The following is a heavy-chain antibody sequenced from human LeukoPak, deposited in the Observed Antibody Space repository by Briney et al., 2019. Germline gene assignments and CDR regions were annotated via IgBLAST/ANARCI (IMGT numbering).Heavy chain of an antibody. CDR1: GGTFSSYA. V-gene: IGHV1-69*13. Sequence: SVKVSCKASGGTFSSYAISWVRQAPGQGLEWMGGIIPIFGTANYAQKFQGRVTITADESTSTAYMELSSLRSEDTAVYYCARVGYWEGGSFDYWGQGTLVTVSS. CDR2: IIPIFGTA. CDR3: ARVGYWEGGSFDY. J-gene: IGHJ4*02. D-gene: IGHD1-26*01.